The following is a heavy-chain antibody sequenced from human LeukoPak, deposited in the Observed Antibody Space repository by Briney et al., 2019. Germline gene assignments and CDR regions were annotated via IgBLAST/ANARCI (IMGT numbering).Heavy chain of an antibody. CDR3: ATPQFTDVYGDGMDV. CDR1: GLTFITYA. V-gene: IGHV3-23*01. J-gene: IGHJ6*02. CDR2: ISGSGGST. D-gene: IGHD4-17*01. Sequence: GGSLRLSCAASGLTFITYAIRWVRQAPGKGLKWVSAISGSGGSTYYADSVKGRFTISRDNSKNTLCLQRNSLSAEETAVYYCATPQFTDVYGDGMDVWGQGTTVTVSS.